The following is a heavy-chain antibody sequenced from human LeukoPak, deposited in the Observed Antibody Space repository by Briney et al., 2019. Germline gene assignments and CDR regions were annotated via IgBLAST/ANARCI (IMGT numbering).Heavy chain of an antibody. CDR1: GFSFSNFG. CDR2: IRHDGSNE. V-gene: IGHV3-30*02. CDR3: ARDLGIFGDFDY. Sequence: PGGSLRLSCTTSGFSFSNFGMHWVRQAPDKGLAWLAFIRHDGSNEYSADSVKGRFTISRDNSRSTLFLQMDNLRSEDTAIYYCARDLGIFGDFDYWGRGTLVIVSS. D-gene: IGHD3-3*01. J-gene: IGHJ4*02.